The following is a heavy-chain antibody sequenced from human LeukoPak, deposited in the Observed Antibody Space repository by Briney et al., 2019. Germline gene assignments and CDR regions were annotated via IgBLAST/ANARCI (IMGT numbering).Heavy chain of an antibody. J-gene: IGHJ4*02. V-gene: IGHV4-59*08. Sequence: SETLSLTCTVSGGSISSYYWSWIRQPPGKGLEWIGYIYYSGSTNYNPSLKSRVTISVDTSKNQFSLKLSSVTAADTAVYYCASRIVVVIAPHFDYWGQGTLVTVSS. CDR3: ASRIVVVIAPHFDY. D-gene: IGHD3-22*01. CDR1: GGSISSYY. CDR2: IYYSGST.